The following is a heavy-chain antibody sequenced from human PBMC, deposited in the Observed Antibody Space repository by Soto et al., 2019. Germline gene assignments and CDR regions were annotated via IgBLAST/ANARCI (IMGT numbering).Heavy chain of an antibody. CDR1: GGSISSGGYS. CDR3: ARVPAGYWSSTSCHRGGFDY. D-gene: IGHD2-2*01. CDR2: INHSGST. Sequence: SETLSLTCAVSGGSISSGGYSWSWIRQPPGKGLEWIGEINHSGSTNYNPSLKSRVTISVDTSKNQFSLKLSSVTAADTAVYYCARVPAGYWSSTSCHRGGFDYWGQGTLVTVSS. V-gene: IGHV4-34*01. J-gene: IGHJ4*02.